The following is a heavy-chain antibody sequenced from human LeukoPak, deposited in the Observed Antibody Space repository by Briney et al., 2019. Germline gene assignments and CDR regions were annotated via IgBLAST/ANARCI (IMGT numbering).Heavy chain of an antibody. CDR1: GGTFSSYA. Sequence: GASVKVSCKASGGTFSSYAISWVRQAPGQGLEWMGGIIPIFGTANYAQKFQGRVTITADESTSTAYMELSSLRSEDTAVYYCAREKVRDYYDSSGYYLWGQGTLVTVSS. V-gene: IGHV1-69*13. CDR3: AREKVRDYYDSSGYYL. CDR2: IIPIFGTA. J-gene: IGHJ4*02. D-gene: IGHD3-22*01.